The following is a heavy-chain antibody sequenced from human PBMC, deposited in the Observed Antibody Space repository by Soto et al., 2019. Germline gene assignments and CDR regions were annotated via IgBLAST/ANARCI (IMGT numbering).Heavy chain of an antibody. D-gene: IGHD3-10*01. J-gene: IGHJ6*03. CDR1: GFTFSSYG. CDR2: IWYDGSNK. CDR3: ARGNYLYYYMDV. V-gene: IGHV3-33*01. Sequence: GGSLRLSCAASGFTFSSYGMHWVRQAPGKGLEWVAVIWYDGSNKYYADSVKGRFTISRDNSKNTLYLQMNSLRAEDTAVYYCARGNYLYYYMDVWGKGTTVTVSS.